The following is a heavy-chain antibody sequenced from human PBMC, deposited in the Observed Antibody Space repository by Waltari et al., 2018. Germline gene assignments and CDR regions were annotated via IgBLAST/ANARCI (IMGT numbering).Heavy chain of an antibody. V-gene: IGHV4-34*01. CDR2: INHSGST. Sequence: QVQLQQWGAGLLKPSETLSLTCAVYGGSFSGYYWSWIRQPPGKGLEWIGEINHSGSTNYNPSLKSRVTISVDTSKNQFSLKLSSVTAADTAVYYCARDRPRWFGELNAFDIWGQGTMVTVSS. CDR1: GGSFSGYY. CDR3: ARDRPRWFGELNAFDI. D-gene: IGHD3-10*01. J-gene: IGHJ3*02.